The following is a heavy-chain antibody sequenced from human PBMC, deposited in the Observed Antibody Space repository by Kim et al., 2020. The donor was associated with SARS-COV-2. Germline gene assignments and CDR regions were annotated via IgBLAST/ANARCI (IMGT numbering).Heavy chain of an antibody. CDR1: GFTFSSYA. Sequence: GGSLRLSCAASGFTFSSYAMSWVRQAPGKGLEWVSAISGSGGSTYYADSVKGRFTISRDNSKNTLYLQMNSLRAEDTAVYYCATPNVGISIAVAGPFDYWGQGTLVTVSS. V-gene: IGHV3-23*01. D-gene: IGHD6-19*01. J-gene: IGHJ4*02. CDR3: ATPNVGISIAVAGPFDY. CDR2: ISGSGGST.